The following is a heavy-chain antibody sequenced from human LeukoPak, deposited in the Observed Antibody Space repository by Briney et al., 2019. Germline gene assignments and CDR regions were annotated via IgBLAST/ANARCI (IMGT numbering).Heavy chain of an antibody. Sequence: SETLSLTCTVSGGSISSGDYYWSWIRQPPGKGLEWIGYIYYSGSTNYNPSLKSRVTISVDTSKNQFSLKLSSVTAADTAVYYCASHEPTHSSTLGQDYYYMDVWGKGTTVTVSS. CDR1: GGSISSGDYY. CDR2: IYYSGST. J-gene: IGHJ6*03. V-gene: IGHV4-61*08. D-gene: IGHD6-13*01. CDR3: ASHEPTHSSTLGQDYYYMDV.